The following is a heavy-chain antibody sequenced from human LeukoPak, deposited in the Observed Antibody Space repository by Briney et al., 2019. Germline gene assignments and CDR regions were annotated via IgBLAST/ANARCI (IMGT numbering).Heavy chain of an antibody. J-gene: IGHJ4*02. Sequence: GGSLRLSCAAAGFTFSNYAMSWVRLAPGKGLEWVSAISGSGGSTYYADSVKGRFTISRDNSKNTLYLQMNSLRAEDTAVYYCALGRNIVIVPAAIFDSWGQGTLVTVSS. D-gene: IGHD2-2*02. CDR3: ALGRNIVIVPAAIFDS. V-gene: IGHV3-23*01. CDR1: GFTFSNYA. CDR2: ISGSGGST.